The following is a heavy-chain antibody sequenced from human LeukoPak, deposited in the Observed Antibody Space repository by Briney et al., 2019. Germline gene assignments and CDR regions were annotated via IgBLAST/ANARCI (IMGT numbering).Heavy chain of an antibody. D-gene: IGHD5-18*01. CDR1: GGSISSYY. V-gene: IGHV4-59*01. Sequence: SETLSLTCTVSGGSISSYYWSWIRQPPGKGLEWIGYIYYSGSTNYNPSLKSRVTISVDTSKNQFSLKLSSVTAADTAVYYCARDGDTATGGWFDPWGQGTLVTISS. J-gene: IGHJ5*02. CDR3: ARDGDTATGGWFDP. CDR2: IYYSGST.